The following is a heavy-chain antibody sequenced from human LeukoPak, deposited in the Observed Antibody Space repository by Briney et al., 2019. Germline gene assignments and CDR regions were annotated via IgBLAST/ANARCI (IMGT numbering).Heavy chain of an antibody. CDR2: INSYGSST. J-gene: IGHJ4*02. Sequence: GGSLRLSCAASGFTFSSYWIHWVRQAPGKGLVWVSRINSYGSSTSYADSVKGRFTISRDNAKNTLYLQMNSLRAEDTAVYYCARAAGYGDYRCFDYWGQGTLVTVSS. CDR1: GFTFSSYW. V-gene: IGHV3-74*01. D-gene: IGHD4-17*01. CDR3: ARAAGYGDYRCFDY.